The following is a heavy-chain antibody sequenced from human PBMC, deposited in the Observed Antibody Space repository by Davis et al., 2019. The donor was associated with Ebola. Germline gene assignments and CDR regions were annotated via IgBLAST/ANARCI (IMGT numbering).Heavy chain of an antibody. V-gene: IGHV3-73*01. CDR3: TLTYDSTDY. D-gene: IGHD3-22*01. CDR2: IRSKANSYAT. J-gene: IGHJ4*02. CDR1: GFTFSGFA. Sequence: GESLKISCAASGFTFSGFAMHWVRQASGKGLEWVGRIRSKANSYATAYAASVKGRFTISRDDSKNTAYLQMNSLKTEDTAVYYCTLTYDSTDYWGQGTLVTVSS.